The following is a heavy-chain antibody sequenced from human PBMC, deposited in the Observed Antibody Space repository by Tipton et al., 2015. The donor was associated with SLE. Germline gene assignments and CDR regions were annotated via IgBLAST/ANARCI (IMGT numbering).Heavy chain of an antibody. V-gene: IGHV4-34*01. CDR1: GGSISSSSSYY. D-gene: IGHD2-2*01. CDR2: INHRGST. J-gene: IGHJ6*02. Sequence: TLSLTCAVYGGSISSSSSYYWAWIRQPPGKGVEWIGEINHRGSTNYNPALKSRVTISVDTPKNQFSLRLSSGTAADTAVYYCARHIVVVLEDVLSGGMDVWGQGTTVIVSS. CDR3: ARHIVVVLEDVLSGGMDV.